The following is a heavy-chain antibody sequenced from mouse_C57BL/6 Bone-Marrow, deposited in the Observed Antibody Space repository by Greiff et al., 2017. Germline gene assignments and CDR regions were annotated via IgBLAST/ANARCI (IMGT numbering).Heavy chain of an antibody. D-gene: IGHD3-2*02. Sequence: QVQLQQPGAELVKPGASVKMSCKASGYTFTSYWITWVKQRPGQGLEWIGDIYPGSGSTNYNEKFKSKATLTVDTSSSTAYMQLSSLTSEDSAVYYCARWGAQSYYARDYWGQGTSVTVSS. CDR1: GYTFTSYW. CDR2: IYPGSGST. CDR3: ARWGAQSYYARDY. J-gene: IGHJ4*01. V-gene: IGHV1-55*01.